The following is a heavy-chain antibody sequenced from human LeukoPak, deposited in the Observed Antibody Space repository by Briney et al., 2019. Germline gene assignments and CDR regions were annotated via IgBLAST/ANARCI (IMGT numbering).Heavy chain of an antibody. CDR1: GGPFSCYY. Sequence: SETLSLTCAVYGGPFSCYYWSWIRQPPGKGLEWIGEINHSGSTNYNPSLKSRVTISVDTSKNQFSLKLSSVTAADTAVYYCAREPAGVRSGSYYRHFDYWGQGTLVTVSS. V-gene: IGHV4-34*01. D-gene: IGHD3-10*01. J-gene: IGHJ4*02. CDR3: AREPAGVRSGSYYRHFDY. CDR2: INHSGST.